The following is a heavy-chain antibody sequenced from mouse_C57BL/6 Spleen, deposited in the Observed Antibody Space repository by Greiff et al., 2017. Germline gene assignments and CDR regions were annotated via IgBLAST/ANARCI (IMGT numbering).Heavy chain of an antibody. V-gene: IGHV1-54*01. Sequence: VQLQQSGAELVRPGTSVKVSCKASGYAFTNYLIEWVQQRPGQGLEWIGVINPGSGGPNYHEKFKGKATLTADKASSTAYMQLSSLTSEDSAVYFCARSGVTGDYAMDYWGQGTSVTGSS. J-gene: IGHJ4*01. CDR1: GYAFTNYL. CDR2: INPGSGGP. CDR3: ARSGVTGDYAMDY. D-gene: IGHD3-1*01.